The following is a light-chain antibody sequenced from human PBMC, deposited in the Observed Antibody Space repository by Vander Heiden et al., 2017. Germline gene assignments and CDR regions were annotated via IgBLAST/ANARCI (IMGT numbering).Light chain of an antibody. CDR2: DAS. J-gene: IGKJ1*01. Sequence: DIQMTQSPSTLSASVGDRVTITCRASQSISSWLAWYQQKPGKAPKLLIYDASSLESGVPSRFSGSGSGTEFTLTISSLQPDDFATYYCQQYNSYSWTFGQGTKVXIK. CDR3: QQYNSYSWT. CDR1: QSISSW. V-gene: IGKV1-5*01.